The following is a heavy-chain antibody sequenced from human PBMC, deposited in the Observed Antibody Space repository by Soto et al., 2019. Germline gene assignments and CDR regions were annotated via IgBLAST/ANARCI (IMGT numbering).Heavy chain of an antibody. V-gene: IGHV4-4*02. CDR3: ARNDYGDYGYYYGMDV. CDR1: GGSISSSNW. Sequence: QVQLQESGPGLVKPSGTLSLTCAVSGGSISSSNWWSWVRQPPGKGLEWIGEIYHSGSTNYNPSIKSRVTISVDKSKTQFSLKLSSVTAADTAVYYCARNDYGDYGYYYGMDVWGQGTTVTVSS. D-gene: IGHD4-17*01. CDR2: IYHSGST. J-gene: IGHJ6*02.